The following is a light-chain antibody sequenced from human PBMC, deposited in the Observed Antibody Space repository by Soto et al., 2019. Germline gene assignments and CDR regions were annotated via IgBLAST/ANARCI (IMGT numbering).Light chain of an antibody. CDR2: AAA. V-gene: IGKV1-39*01. Sequence: IQLTQSPSSLSASVGDRVTITCRASQGISSHLNWYQHKQGKAPQLLMFAAANLESGVPSRFSGSGSGTDFTLTISSLQPEDFATYYCQQTYSTIHSFGQGTKVDIK. CDR1: QGISSH. J-gene: IGKJ2*01. CDR3: QQTYSTIHS.